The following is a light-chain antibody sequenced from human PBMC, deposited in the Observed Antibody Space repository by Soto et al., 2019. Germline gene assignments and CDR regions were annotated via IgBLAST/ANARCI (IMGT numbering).Light chain of an antibody. V-gene: IGKV3-20*01. Sequence: EIVLTQSPGTLSLSPGERATLSCRASQSVNSNYLAWYQQKPDQAPRLIIYDASSRATGISDRFSGSGSGTDFTLTINRLEPEDFAVYYCQQYSNSPGTFGQGTKVEIK. CDR2: DAS. CDR3: QQYSNSPGT. CDR1: QSVNSNY. J-gene: IGKJ1*01.